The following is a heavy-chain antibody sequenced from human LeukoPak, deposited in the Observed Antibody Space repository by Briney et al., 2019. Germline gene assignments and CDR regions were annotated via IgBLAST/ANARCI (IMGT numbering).Heavy chain of an antibody. CDR1: GYTFTSYA. CDR2: INAGNGNT. V-gene: IGHV1-3*01. Sequence: GASVKVSCKASGYTFTSYAMHWVRQAPGQRLEWMGWINAGNGNTKYSQKFQGRVTITRDTSASTAYMELSSLRSEDTAVYYCASSFPSPNYYDSSGYPRSPVAFDIWGQGTMVTVSS. J-gene: IGHJ3*02. D-gene: IGHD3-22*01. CDR3: ASSFPSPNYYDSSGYPRSPVAFDI.